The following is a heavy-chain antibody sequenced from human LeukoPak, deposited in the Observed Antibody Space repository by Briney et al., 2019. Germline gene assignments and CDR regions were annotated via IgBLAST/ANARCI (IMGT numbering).Heavy chain of an antibody. CDR3: ASPSKMASVEHAFDI. J-gene: IGHJ3*02. Sequence: SETLSLTCAVSDDSIRSSAYYWGWIRQPPGKGLEWIGSIYYGGSTYYKPSLKSRVTISLDTSKNQFSLKLSSVTAADTAVYYCASPSKMASVEHAFDIWGQGTMVTVSS. CDR2: IYYGGST. V-gene: IGHV4-39*01. CDR1: DDSIRSSAYY. D-gene: IGHD5-24*01.